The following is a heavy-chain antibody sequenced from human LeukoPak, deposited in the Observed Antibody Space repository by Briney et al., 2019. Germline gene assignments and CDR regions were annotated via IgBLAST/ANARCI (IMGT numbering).Heavy chain of an antibody. CDR1: GYSISSGYY. D-gene: IGHD6-19*01. J-gene: IGHJ4*02. V-gene: IGHV4-38-2*02. CDR3: ARHQNTAVADNFDY. Sequence: SETLSLTCTVSGYSISSGYYWGWIRQPPGKGLEWIGSIYHSGSTYYNPSLKSRVTISVDTSKNQFSLKLSSVTAADTAVYYCARHQNTAVADNFDYWGQGTLVTVSS. CDR2: IYHSGST.